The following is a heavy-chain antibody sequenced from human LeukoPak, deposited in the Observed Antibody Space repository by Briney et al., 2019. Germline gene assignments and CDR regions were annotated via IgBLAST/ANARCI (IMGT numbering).Heavy chain of an antibody. CDR3: ARVDYDFGSGFAY. Sequence: ASVKVSCKASGYTLTSYATNWVRQAPGQGLEWMGWINTNTGNPTYTQGFTGRFVFSLDTSVSTAYLQISSLKAGDTAVYYCARVDYDFGSGFAYWGQGTLVTVSS. CDR2: INTNTGNP. D-gene: IGHD3-3*01. J-gene: IGHJ4*02. V-gene: IGHV7-4-1*02. CDR1: GYTLTSYA.